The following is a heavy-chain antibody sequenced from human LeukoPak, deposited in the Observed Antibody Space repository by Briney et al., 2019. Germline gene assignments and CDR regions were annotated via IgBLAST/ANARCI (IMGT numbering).Heavy chain of an antibody. D-gene: IGHD3-3*01. CDR3: AKQFSDGFWSGYYYYGMDV. J-gene: IGHJ6*02. CDR2: INPNSGGT. V-gene: IGHV1-2*02. Sequence: GASVKVSCKASGYTFTDYYMHWVRQAPGQGLEWMGWINPNSGGTNYAQKFQGRVTMTRDTSISTAYMELSRLRSDDTAVYYCAKQFSDGFWSGYYYYGMDVWGQGTTVTVSS. CDR1: GYTFTDYY.